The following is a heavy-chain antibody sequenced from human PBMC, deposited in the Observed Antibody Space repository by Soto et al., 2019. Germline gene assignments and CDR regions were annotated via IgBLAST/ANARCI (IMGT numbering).Heavy chain of an antibody. V-gene: IGHV3-33*01. CDR2: IWYDGSNK. D-gene: IGHD3-3*01. CDR1: GFTFSSYG. CDR3: AREVYDFWSGYHPRNYGMDV. J-gene: IGHJ6*02. Sequence: PGGSLRLSSAASGFTFSSYGMHWVRQAPGKGLEWVAIIWYDGSNKYYADSVKGRFTISRDNSKNTLYLQMNSLRAEDTAVYYCAREVYDFWSGYHPRNYGMDVWGQGTTVTVSS.